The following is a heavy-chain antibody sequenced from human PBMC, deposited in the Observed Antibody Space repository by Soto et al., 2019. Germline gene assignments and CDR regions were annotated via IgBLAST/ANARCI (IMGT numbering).Heavy chain of an antibody. CDR1: GGSFSGYY. D-gene: IGHD2-15*01. J-gene: IGHJ6*03. V-gene: IGHV4-34*01. Sequence: SETLSLTCAVYGGSFSGYYWSWIRQPPGKGLEWIGEINHSGSTNYNPSLKSRVTISVDTSKNQFSLKLSSVTAADTAVYYCAVDPCSGGSCYGRYYYYRDVWGKGTTVNVSS. CDR2: INHSGST. CDR3: AVDPCSGGSCYGRYYYYRDV.